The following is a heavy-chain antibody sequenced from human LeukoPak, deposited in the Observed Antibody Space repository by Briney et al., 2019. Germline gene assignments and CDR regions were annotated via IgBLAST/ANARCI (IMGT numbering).Heavy chain of an antibody. V-gene: IGHV1-69*13. CDR3: ARDMRIAAAGRGYYYYGMDV. D-gene: IGHD6-13*01. Sequence: VASVKVSCKASGGTFSSYAISWVRQAPGQGLEWMGGIIPIFGTANYAQKFQGRVTITADESTSTAYMELRSLRSEDTAVYYCARDMRIAAAGRGYYYYGMDVWGQGTTVTVSS. CDR2: IIPIFGTA. J-gene: IGHJ6*02. CDR1: GGTFSSYA.